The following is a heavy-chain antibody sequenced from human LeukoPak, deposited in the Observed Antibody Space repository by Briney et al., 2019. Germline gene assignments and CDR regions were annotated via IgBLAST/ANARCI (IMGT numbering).Heavy chain of an antibody. CDR2: IYSGGTT. D-gene: IGHD3-10*01. V-gene: IGHV3-53*01. Sequence: PGGSQRLSCAASGFTVSSNYMSGVRQAPGKGLEWVSVIYSGGTTSYADSVKGRFTISRDNSKNTPFLQLNSLRAEDMAVYYCARVSSYGSGSYYHYYFDYWGQGTLVTVSS. CDR3: ARVSSYGSGSYYHYYFDY. CDR1: GFTVSSNY. J-gene: IGHJ4*02.